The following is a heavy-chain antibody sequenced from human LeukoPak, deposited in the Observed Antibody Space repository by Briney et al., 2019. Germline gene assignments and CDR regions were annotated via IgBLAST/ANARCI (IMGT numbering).Heavy chain of an antibody. CDR3: ARVRASITMVRGAIRGFFDY. CDR1: GGSFSGYY. CDR2: INHSGST. Sequence: SEALSLTCAVYGGSFSGYYWSWIRQPPGKGLEWNGEINHSGSTNYNPSLKSRVTISVDTSKNQFSLKLSSVTAADTAVYYCARVRASITMVRGAIRGFFDYWGQGTLVTVSS. J-gene: IGHJ4*02. V-gene: IGHV4-34*01. D-gene: IGHD3-10*01.